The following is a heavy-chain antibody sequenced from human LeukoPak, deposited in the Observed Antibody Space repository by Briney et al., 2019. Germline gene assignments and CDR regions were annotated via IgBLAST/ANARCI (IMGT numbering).Heavy chain of an antibody. CDR1: GFSFSTYG. CDR2: ISGSGGRT. CDR3: AKDRYYDNSGNHFESEK. Sequence: GSLILSCAASGFSFSTYGMSWVRQAPGKGLDWVSAISGSGGRTSYADSVAGRFTVSRDNSRNTLYLQMNNLRAEDTALYYCAKDRYYDNSGNHFESEKWGQGTLVTVSS. J-gene: IGHJ4*02. V-gene: IGHV3-23*01. D-gene: IGHD3-22*01.